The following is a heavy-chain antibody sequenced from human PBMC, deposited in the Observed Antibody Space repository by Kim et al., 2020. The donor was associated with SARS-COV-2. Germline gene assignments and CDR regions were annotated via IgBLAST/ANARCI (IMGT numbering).Heavy chain of an antibody. J-gene: IGHJ6*02. Sequence: GGSLRLSCAASGFTFSSYSMNWVRQAPGKGLEWVSYISSSSSTIYYADSVKGRFTISRDNAKNSLYLQMNSLRDEDTAVYYCARDGSVARDCSSTSCYDKYYYYGMDVWGQGTTVTVSS. V-gene: IGHV3-48*02. D-gene: IGHD2-2*01. CDR3: ARDGSVARDCSSTSCYDKYYYYGMDV. CDR1: GFTFSSYS. CDR2: ISSSSSTI.